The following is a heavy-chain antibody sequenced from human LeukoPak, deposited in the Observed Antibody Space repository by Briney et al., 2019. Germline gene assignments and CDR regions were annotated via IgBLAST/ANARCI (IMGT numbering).Heavy chain of an antibody. CDR3: AREIAVAGNNWFDP. V-gene: IGHV1-18*01. J-gene: IGHJ5*02. CDR2: ISAYNGNT. CDR1: GYTFTSYG. D-gene: IGHD6-19*01. Sequence: ASVKVSCKASGYTFTSYGISWVRQAPGQGLEWMGWISAYNGNTNYAQKLQGRVTMTTDTSTSTAYMELRSLSSDDTAVYYCAREIAVAGNNWFDPWGQGTLVTVSS.